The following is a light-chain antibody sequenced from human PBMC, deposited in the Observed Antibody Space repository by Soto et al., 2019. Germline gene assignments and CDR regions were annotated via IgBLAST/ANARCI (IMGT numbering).Light chain of an antibody. Sequence: DIQMTQSPSSLSGFVEDRVTITCRASQGISNYLAWYQQKPGKVPKLLIYAASTLQSGVPSRFSGSGSGTDFTLSISNLQPEDVATYYCQKYNSAPLSFGQGTKVEIK. CDR2: AAS. J-gene: IGKJ1*01. CDR3: QKYNSAPLS. CDR1: QGISNY. V-gene: IGKV1-27*01.